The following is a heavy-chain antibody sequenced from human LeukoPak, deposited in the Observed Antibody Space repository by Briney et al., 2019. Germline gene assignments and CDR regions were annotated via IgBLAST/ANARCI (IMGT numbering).Heavy chain of an antibody. CDR1: GPSVSRYY. V-gene: IGHV4-59*02. J-gene: IGHJ6*03. D-gene: IGHD3-3*01. CDR3: ASAPVTIFSVVRPSHYMDV. Sequence: SETLSLTCTVAGPSVSRYYWGWGRQPPGKGLEWIGYIYYSGSTNYNPSLKSRVTISVDTSKNQFSLELSSVTAADTAVYYCASAPVTIFSVVRPSHYMDVWGKGTTVTVSS. CDR2: IYYSGST.